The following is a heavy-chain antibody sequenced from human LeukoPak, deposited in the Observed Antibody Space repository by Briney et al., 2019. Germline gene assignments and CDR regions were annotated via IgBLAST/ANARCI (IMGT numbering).Heavy chain of an antibody. D-gene: IGHD1-26*01. V-gene: IGHV3-48*01. Sequence: GGSLRLSCAASGFTFSSYSMNWVRQAPGKGLGWVSYISSSSSTIYYAGSVKGRFTISRDNAKNSLFLQMNSLRAEDTAVYYCARSRGSSGSYPFDYWGQGTLVTVSS. CDR2: ISSSSSTI. CDR3: ARSRGSSGSYPFDY. J-gene: IGHJ4*02. CDR1: GFTFSSYS.